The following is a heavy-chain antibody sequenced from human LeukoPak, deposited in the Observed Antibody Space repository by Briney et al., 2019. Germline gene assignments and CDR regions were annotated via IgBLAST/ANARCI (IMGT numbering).Heavy chain of an antibody. CDR3: ARHFKHARSGAQHWFDP. V-gene: IGHV4-4*09. J-gene: IGHJ5*02. CDR2: IYSSGST. Sequence: PSETLSLTCTASGGSISSYYWSWIRQPPGKGLEWIGLIYSSGSTNYNPSLKSRVTISVDTSRNQFSLQLSSVTAADTAVYYCARHFKHARSGAQHWFDPWGQGTLVTVSS. D-gene: IGHD3-3*02. CDR1: GGSISSYY.